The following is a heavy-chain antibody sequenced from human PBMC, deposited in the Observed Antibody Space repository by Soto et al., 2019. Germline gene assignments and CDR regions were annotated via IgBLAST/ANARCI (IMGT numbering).Heavy chain of an antibody. CDR3: VRDTSPYSSGWHNRHSDY. V-gene: IGHV3-30-3*01. Sequence: QVQLVESGGVVVQPGRSLRLSCAASGFTFSSYAMHWVRQAPGKGLEWVAVISYDGSNKYYADSVKGRFTISRDNSKTLYLQMNSLRDEDTAVYYCVRDTSPYSSGWHNRHSDYWGQGTLVTVSS. J-gene: IGHJ4*02. D-gene: IGHD6-19*01. CDR2: ISYDGSNK. CDR1: GFTFSSYA.